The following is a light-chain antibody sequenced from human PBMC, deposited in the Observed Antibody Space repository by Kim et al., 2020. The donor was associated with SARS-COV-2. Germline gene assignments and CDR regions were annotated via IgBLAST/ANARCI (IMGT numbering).Light chain of an antibody. J-gene: IGLJ3*02. CDR2: EKN. CDR3: NSRESGVNHVV. V-gene: IGLV3-19*01. Sequence: SSELTQDPAVSVALGQTVRITCQGDSLRSYYASWYQQKPGQAPLLVLYEKNNRPSGIPDRFSGSNSGNTASLTITGAQAEDEADYYCNSRESGVNHVVFGGGTQLTVL. CDR1: SLRSYY.